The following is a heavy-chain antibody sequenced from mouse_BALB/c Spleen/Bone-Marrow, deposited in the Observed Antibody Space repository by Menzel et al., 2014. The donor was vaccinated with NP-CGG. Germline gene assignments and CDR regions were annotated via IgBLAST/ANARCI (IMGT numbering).Heavy chain of an antibody. V-gene: IGHV1-18*01. Sequence: EVQLQQSGPELVRPGASMKISCKASGFSFTGYTMNWVKQSHGKNLEWIGLINPYDGGTSYSLKFKGEATLTVDKSFSTAYMELLSLTSEDSAVYYCARADYYFDYWGQGTTLTVSS. CDR3: ARADYYFDY. CDR2: INPYDGGT. CDR1: GFSFTGYT. J-gene: IGHJ2*01.